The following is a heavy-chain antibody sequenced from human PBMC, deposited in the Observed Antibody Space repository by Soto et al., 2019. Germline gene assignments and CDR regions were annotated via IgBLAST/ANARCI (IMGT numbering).Heavy chain of an antibody. J-gene: IGHJ4*02. CDR1: GFTFSSYA. Sequence: QVQLVESGGGVVQPGRSLRLSCAASGFTFSSYAMHWVRQAPGTGLGWGAVISYDGSNKYYADSVKGRFTISRDNSKNTLYLQMNSLRAEDTAVYYCARREAITFGGVIGTLDYWGQGTLVTVSS. D-gene: IGHD3-16*02. V-gene: IGHV3-30-3*01. CDR2: ISYDGSNK. CDR3: ARREAITFGGVIGTLDY.